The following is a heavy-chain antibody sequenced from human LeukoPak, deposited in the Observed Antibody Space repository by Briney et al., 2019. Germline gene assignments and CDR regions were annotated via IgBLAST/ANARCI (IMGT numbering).Heavy chain of an antibody. CDR3: AKAWAYGGNSGGDY. V-gene: IGHV3-23*01. CDR1: GFTFSGSA. Sequence: PGGSLKLSCAASGFTFSGSAMHWVRQAPGKGLEWVSGIGALGGSTYYADSVKGRFTISRDNSKNTLYLQMNSLRAEDTAVYYCAKAWAYGGNSGGDYWGQGTLVSVSS. CDR2: IGALGGST. J-gene: IGHJ4*02. D-gene: IGHD4-23*01.